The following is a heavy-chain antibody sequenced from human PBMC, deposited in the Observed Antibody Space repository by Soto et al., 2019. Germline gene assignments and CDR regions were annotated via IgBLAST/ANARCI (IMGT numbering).Heavy chain of an antibody. Sequence: PGESLKSSGRGSVYTLGSYWIGWVRQMPGKGLEWMGMIYPGDSDTKYSPSFQGQVTISADKSIRTAYLQWNSLKASDTAMYYCARVGVGDSGDYTSEFDYWGQGTLVTVSS. V-gene: IGHV5-51*01. D-gene: IGHD4-17*01. CDR1: VYTLGSYW. CDR3: ARVGVGDSGDYTSEFDY. CDR2: IYPGDSDT. J-gene: IGHJ4*02.